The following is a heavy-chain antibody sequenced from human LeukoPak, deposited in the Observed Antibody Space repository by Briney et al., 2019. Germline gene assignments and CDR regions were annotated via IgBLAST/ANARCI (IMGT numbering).Heavy chain of an antibody. CDR3: ARGKYCSSTSCHNFDY. Sequence: PGGSLRLSCAASGFTFSSYTMHWVRQAPGKGLEWVAVISYDRSNKYYADSVKGRFTISRDNSKNTLYLQMNSLRSEDTAVYYCARGKYCSSTSCHNFDYWGQGTLVSVSS. V-gene: IGHV3-30-3*01. J-gene: IGHJ4*02. CDR2: ISYDRSNK. D-gene: IGHD2-2*01. CDR1: GFTFSSYT.